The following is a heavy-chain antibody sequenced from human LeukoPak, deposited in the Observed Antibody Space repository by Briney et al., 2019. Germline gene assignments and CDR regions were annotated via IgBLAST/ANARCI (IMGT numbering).Heavy chain of an antibody. V-gene: IGHV3-33*01. CDR1: GCTFNSYG. D-gene: IGHD3-10*01. Sequence: PGGFLRLSCAASGCTFNSYGMHWVRQAPGKGLEWVAGMLYDGSTKYYADSVKGRFTISRDNSKNTLYLQMNSLRAEDTAVYYCARDRPYYYGSGSRLYYFDYWGQGTLVTVSS. CDR3: ARDRPYYYGSGSRLYYFDY. J-gene: IGHJ4*02. CDR2: MLYDGSTK.